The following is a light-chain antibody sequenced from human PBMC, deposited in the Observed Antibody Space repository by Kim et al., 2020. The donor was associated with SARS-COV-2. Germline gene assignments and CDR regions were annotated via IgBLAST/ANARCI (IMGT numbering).Light chain of an antibody. V-gene: IGKV3-20*01. CDR3: QQYGSSLT. Sequence: EIVLTQSPVTLSLSPGERATLSCTASQSITSYYLAWYQQKAGQAPRLLIRGASSRATGIPDRFSGSGSGTDFTLTISRLEPEDSAVYYCQQYGSSLTVGGGTKVDIK. CDR2: GAS. J-gene: IGKJ4*02. CDR1: QSITSYY.